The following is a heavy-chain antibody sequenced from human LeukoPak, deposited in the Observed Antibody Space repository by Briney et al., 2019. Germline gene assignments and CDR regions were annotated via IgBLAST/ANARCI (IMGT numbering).Heavy chain of an antibody. D-gene: IGHD2-2*01. J-gene: IGHJ4*02. V-gene: IGHV3-23*01. Sequence: GGSLRLSCAASGFTFSSFAMSWVRQAPGKGLEWVSAIGGGGVDTYYADSVKGRFTISRDNSKNTLYLQMNSLRAEDTAVYYCAKRGESCGSTNCLKYYFDYWGQGTLVTVSS. CDR3: AKRGESCGSTNCLKYYFDY. CDR2: IGGGGVDT. CDR1: GFTFSSFA.